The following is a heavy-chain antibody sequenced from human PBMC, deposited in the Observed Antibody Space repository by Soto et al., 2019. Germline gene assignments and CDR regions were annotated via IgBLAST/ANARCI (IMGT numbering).Heavy chain of an antibody. D-gene: IGHD2-2*01. CDR2: ISYDGSNK. V-gene: IGHV3-30*18. J-gene: IGHJ6*02. Sequence: XESLSLSCAASGFTISSDGLHWGRKPPGTGLGWVSVISYDGSNKYYADHVKGRFTISRDNSKNTLYLQMNSLRAEDTAVYYCAKDMYCSSTSCVNYYYYYGMDVWGQGTTVTVSS. CDR1: GFTISSDG. CDR3: AKDMYCSSTSCVNYYYYYGMDV.